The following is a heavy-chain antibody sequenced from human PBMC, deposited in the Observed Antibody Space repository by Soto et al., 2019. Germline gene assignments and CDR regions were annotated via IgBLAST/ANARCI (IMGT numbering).Heavy chain of an antibody. D-gene: IGHD6-13*01. CDR2: IYYSGST. CDR3: AMSAAGTRYFQH. CDR1: SGSISSGGYY. J-gene: IGHJ1*01. V-gene: IGHV4-31*03. Sequence: QVQLQESGPGLVKPSQTLSLTCTVSSGSISSGGYYWSWIRQHPGKGLEWIGYIYYSGSTYYNPSLRSRVTISVDTSKNQFSLKLSSVTAADTAVYYCAMSAAGTRYFQHWGQGTLVTVSS.